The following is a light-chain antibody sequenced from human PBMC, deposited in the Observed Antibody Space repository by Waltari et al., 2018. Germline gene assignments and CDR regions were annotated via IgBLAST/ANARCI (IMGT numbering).Light chain of an antibody. V-gene: IGLV1-44*01. J-gene: IGLJ3*02. Sequence: QSVLTQPPSASGTPGQRVTISCSGSDSTIGKNPIKWYQQVPGTAPKAVIYHNNERPSGVPDRFSVPKSGSSASLAISGLQSEDEGDYYCAVWDDSLDGPVFGGGTKLTVL. CDR3: AVWDDSLDGPV. CDR2: HNN. CDR1: DSTIGKNP.